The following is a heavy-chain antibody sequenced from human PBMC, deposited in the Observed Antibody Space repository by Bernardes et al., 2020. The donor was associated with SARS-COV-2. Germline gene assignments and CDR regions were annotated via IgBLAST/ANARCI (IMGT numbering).Heavy chain of an antibody. V-gene: IGHV4-38-2*02. CDR1: GYSISSAYY. D-gene: IGHD6-6*01. J-gene: IGHJ4*02. CDR2: MYHSGIT. Sequence: SETLSLTCAVYGYSISSAYYWGWIRQPPGKGLEWIGSMYHSGITYYNPSLKSRVTISLDTSKNQFSLRLRTVTAADTAVYYCAREAGDSRSSLDYWGQGTLVTVSS. CDR3: AREAGDSRSSLDY.